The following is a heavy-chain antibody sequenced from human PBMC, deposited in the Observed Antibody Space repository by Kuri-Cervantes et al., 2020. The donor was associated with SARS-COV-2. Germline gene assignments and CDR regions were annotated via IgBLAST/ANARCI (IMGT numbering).Heavy chain of an antibody. D-gene: IGHD7-27*01. CDR1: VYTFTSYY. J-gene: IGHJ6*03. CDR3: AREKSSLGRNRYYYYYMDV. V-gene: IGHV1-46*01. CDR2: ITPSVGRT. Sequence: SLTVSCKASVYTFTSYYMHWVRQAPGQGLEWMGIITPSVGRTSYAQKFQGRVTMTRETSTSTVYMELRSLRSDDTAVYYCAREKSSLGRNRYYYYYMDVWGKGTMVTVSS.